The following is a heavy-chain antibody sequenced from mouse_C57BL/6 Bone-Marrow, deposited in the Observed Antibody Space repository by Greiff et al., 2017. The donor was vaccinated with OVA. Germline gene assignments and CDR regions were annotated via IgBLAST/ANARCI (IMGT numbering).Heavy chain of an antibody. CDR2: IYPRSGNT. V-gene: IGHV1-81*01. CDR1: GYTFTSYG. CDR3: ARDLPYWYFDV. D-gene: IGHD5-1*01. Sequence: QVQLQQSGAELARPGASVKLSCKASGYTFTSYGISWVKQRTGQGLEWIGEIYPRSGNTYYNEKFKGKVTLTADKSSSTAYMELRSLTSEDSAVYFCARDLPYWYFDVWGTGTTVTVSS. J-gene: IGHJ1*03.